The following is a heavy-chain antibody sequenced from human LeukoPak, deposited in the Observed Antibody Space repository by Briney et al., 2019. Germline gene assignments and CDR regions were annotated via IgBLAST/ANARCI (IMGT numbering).Heavy chain of an antibody. CDR3: ARVIAVAGNRWFNP. Sequence: PSETLSLTCAVSGGSISSGGYSWSWIRQPPGKGLEWIGYIYHSGSTYYNPSLKSRVTISVDRSKNQFSLKLSSVTAADTAVYYCARVIAVAGNRWFNPWGQGTLVTVAS. CDR1: GGSISSGGYS. J-gene: IGHJ5*02. D-gene: IGHD6-19*01. CDR2: IYHSGST. V-gene: IGHV4-30-2*01.